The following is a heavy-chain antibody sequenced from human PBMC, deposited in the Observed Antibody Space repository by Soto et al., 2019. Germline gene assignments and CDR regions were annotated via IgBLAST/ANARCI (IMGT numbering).Heavy chain of an antibody. CDR3: TRQSSPYGGTAHD. D-gene: IGHD4-17*01. Sequence: PGGSLRLSCAASGFTFSGSAMHWVRQASGKGLEWVGRIRSKANSYATAYAASVKGRFTISRDDSKNTAYLQMNSLKTEDTAVYYCTRQSSPYGGTAHDWGQGTLVTVSS. CDR2: IRSKANSYAT. V-gene: IGHV3-73*01. J-gene: IGHJ4*02. CDR1: GFTFSGSA.